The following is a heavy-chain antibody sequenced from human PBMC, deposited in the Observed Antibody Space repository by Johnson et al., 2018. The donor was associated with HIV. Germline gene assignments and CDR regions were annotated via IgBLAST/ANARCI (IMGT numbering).Heavy chain of an antibody. V-gene: IGHV3-30-3*01. CDR2: ISYDGSNQ. CDR3: AKDWDRWLQPPGDAFDI. CDR1: GFTFSTYA. D-gene: IGHD5-24*01. Sequence: QVQLVESGGGLVQPGRSLRLSCAASGFTFSTYAMNWVRQPPGRGLEWVAVISYDGSNQNYADSVKGRFTISRDNSKNTLYLQMNSLRAEDTAVYYCAKDWDRWLQPPGDAFDIWGQGTMVTVSS. J-gene: IGHJ3*02.